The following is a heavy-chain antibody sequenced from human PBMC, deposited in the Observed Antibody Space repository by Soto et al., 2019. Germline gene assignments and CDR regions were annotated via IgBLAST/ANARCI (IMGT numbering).Heavy chain of an antibody. CDR3: ARVRERRITMVRGVMPLFDY. D-gene: IGHD3-10*01. J-gene: IGHJ4*02. V-gene: IGHV4-30-4*01. Sequence: SETLSLTCTVSGGSISSGDYYWIWIRQPPGKGLEWIGYIYYSGSTYYNPSLKSRVTISVDTSKNQFSLKLSSVTAADTAVYYCARVRERRITMVRGVMPLFDYWGQGTLVTVSS. CDR1: GGSISSGDYY. CDR2: IYYSGST.